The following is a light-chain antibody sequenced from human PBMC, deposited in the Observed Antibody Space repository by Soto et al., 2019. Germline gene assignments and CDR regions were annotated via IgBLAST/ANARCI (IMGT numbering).Light chain of an antibody. CDR2: EVS. Sequence: QSALTQPPSASGSPGQSVTISCTGTSSDVGGYNYVSWYQQHPGKAPKLMIYEVSKRPSGVPDRFSGSKSGNTASLTVSGLQAEDEADYYCSSYAGSNNRVVFGGGTKLPS. CDR1: SSDVGGYNY. V-gene: IGLV2-8*01. J-gene: IGLJ2*01. CDR3: SSYAGSNNRVV.